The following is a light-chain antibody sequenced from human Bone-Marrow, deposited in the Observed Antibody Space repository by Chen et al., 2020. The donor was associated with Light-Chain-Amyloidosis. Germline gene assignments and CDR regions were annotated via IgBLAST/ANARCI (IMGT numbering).Light chain of an antibody. CDR2: GSS. Sequence: EIVLTQSPGTLSLSPGEGANLSCRASQTISSNYLTWYQQKFGQAPRLLIYGSSSRATGIPDRFTGSGSGTAFTLTINRLEPEDFAMYYCQQYGTSPLTVGGGTKVEIK. V-gene: IGKV3-20*01. J-gene: IGKJ4*01. CDR3: QQYGTSPLT. CDR1: QTISSNY.